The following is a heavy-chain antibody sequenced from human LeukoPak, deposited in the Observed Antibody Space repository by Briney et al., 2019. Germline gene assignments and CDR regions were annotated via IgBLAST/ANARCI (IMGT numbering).Heavy chain of an antibody. CDR2: IYSGGST. CDR3: ARENISGDYKWFDP. D-gene: IGHD2-21*02. V-gene: IGHV3-53*05. CDR1: GFTVSSNY. J-gene: IGHJ5*02. Sequence: GGSLRLSCAASGFTVSSNYMSWVRQAPGKGLEWVSVIYSGGSTYYADSVKGRFTISRDNSKNTLYLQMNSLRAEDTAVYYCARENISGDYKWFDPWGQGTLVTVSS.